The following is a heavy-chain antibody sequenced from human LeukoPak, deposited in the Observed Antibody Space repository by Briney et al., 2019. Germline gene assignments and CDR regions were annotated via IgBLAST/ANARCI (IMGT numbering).Heavy chain of an antibody. CDR2: INPNSGGT. CDR1: GYTFTSYY. D-gene: IGHD4-11*01. CDR3: ARATNWRLQSSSHFDY. Sequence: AASVKVSCKASGYTFTSYYMHWVRQAPGQGLEWMGWINPNSGGTNYAQKFQDRVTMTTDTSISTAYMELSRLSSDDTAVYFCARATNWRLQSSSHFDYWGQGTLVTVSS. V-gene: IGHV1-2*02. J-gene: IGHJ4*02.